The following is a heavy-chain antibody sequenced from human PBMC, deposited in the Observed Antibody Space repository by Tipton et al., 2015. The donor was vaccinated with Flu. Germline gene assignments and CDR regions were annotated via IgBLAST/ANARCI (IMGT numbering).Heavy chain of an antibody. Sequence: SLRLSCAASGFTFDDYAMHWVRQVPGKGLEWVSGINWNSGSVAYAVSVKGRFTTSRDNAKNTLYLQMNSLRAEDTALYYCAKEVDTVIVAVTVYFDYWGQGIPVAVSS. D-gene: IGHD3-22*01. CDR1: GFTFDDYA. J-gene: IGHJ4*02. CDR3: AKEVDTVIVAVTVYFDY. CDR2: INWNSGSV. V-gene: IGHV3-9*01.